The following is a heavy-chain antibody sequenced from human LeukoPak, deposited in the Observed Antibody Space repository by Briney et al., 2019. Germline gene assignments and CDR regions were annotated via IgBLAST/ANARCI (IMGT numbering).Heavy chain of an antibody. CDR2: ISGSGGST. CDR3: AKDEGRYYFDY. J-gene: IGHJ4*02. CDR1: GFTISSYA. V-gene: IGHV3-23*01. Sequence: PGGSLRLSCAASGFTISSYAMNWVRQAPGKGLEWVSAISGSGGSTYYADSVKGRFTISRDNSKNTLYLQTNSLRAEDTAVYYCAKDEGRYYFDYWGQGTLVTVSS.